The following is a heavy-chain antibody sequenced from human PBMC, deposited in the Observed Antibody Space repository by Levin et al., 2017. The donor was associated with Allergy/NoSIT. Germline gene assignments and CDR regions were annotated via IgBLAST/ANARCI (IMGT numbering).Heavy chain of an antibody. J-gene: IGHJ4*02. D-gene: IGHD5-12*01. CDR3: ARGQGGYESFDY. V-gene: IGHV1-18*01. Sequence: AASVKVSCKTSGYTFNHYGIDWVRQAPGQGLEWVGWISPDNGHADYAQKLQGSVTMTTDRATTTAYLELKSLTSDDTAVYYCARGQGGYESFDYWGLGTLVTVSS. CDR2: ISPDNGHA. CDR1: GYTFNHYG.